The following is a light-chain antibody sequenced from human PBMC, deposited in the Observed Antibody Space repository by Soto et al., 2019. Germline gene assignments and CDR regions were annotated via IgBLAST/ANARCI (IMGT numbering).Light chain of an antibody. CDR1: SSNIGAGYD. CDR3: QSSYSSLSGWV. V-gene: IGLV1-40*01. CDR2: GNS. Sequence: QSVLTQPPSVSGAPGQRVTISCTGSSSNIGAGYDVHWYQQLPGTAPKLLIYGNSNRPSGVPDRFSGSKSGTSASLAITGLQAEDEAAYYCQSSYSSLSGWVFGGGTKLTVL. J-gene: IGLJ3*02.